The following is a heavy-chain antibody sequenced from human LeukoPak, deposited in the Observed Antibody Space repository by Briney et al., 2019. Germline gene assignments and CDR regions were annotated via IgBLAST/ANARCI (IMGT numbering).Heavy chain of an antibody. CDR2: ISNDGSYR. V-gene: IGHV3-30*03. CDR1: GFTFSNYG. J-gene: IGHJ4*02. D-gene: IGHD6-19*01. Sequence: GGSLRLSCAASGFTFSNYGMHWVRRAPGKGLEWVAVISNDGSYRDFADSVKGRFTISRDNHKDTLYLQMNSLRGEDTAVYYCARPSSGWRFDYWGRGARVTVS. CDR3: ARPSSGWRFDY.